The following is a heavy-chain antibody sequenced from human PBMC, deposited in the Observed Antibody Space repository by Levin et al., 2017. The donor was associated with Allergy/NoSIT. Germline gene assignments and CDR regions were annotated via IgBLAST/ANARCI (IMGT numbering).Heavy chain of an antibody. J-gene: IGHJ4*02. CDR1: GFTFSSYS. Sequence: GESLKISCAASGFTFSSYSMNWVRQAPGKGLEWVSSISSSSSYIYYADSVKGRFTISRDNAKNSPYLQMNSLRAEDTAVYYCARDQRWFGELWLGYWGQGTLVTVSS. V-gene: IGHV3-21*01. CDR3: ARDQRWFGELWLGY. D-gene: IGHD3-10*01. CDR2: ISSSSSYI.